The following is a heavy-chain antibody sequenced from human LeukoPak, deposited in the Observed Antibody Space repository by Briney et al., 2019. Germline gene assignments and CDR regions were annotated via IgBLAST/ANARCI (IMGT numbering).Heavy chain of an antibody. CDR1: GFTFSNAW. Sequence: PGGSLRLSCAASGFTFSNAWMSWVRQAPGKGLEWVGRIKSKTDGGTTDYAAPVKGRFTISRDDSKNTLYLQMNSLKTEDTAVYYCTTVGYSSSWLVAKINNWFDPWGQGTLVTVSS. D-gene: IGHD6-13*01. CDR3: TTVGYSSSWLVAKINNWFDP. V-gene: IGHV3-15*01. CDR2: IKSKTDGGTT. J-gene: IGHJ5*02.